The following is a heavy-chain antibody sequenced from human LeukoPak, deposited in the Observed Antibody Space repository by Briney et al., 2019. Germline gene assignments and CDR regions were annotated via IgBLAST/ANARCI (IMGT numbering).Heavy chain of an antibody. V-gene: IGHV1-69*05. D-gene: IGHD3-3*01. CDR3: ARAAVTIFGVVTAYHYYYMDV. J-gene: IGHJ6*03. Sequence: GASVKVSCKASGGTFSSYAISWVRQAPGQGLEWMGGIIPIFGTATYAQKFQGRVTITTDESKSTAYMELSSLRSEDTAVYYCARAAVTIFGVVTAYHYYYMDVWGKGTTVTVSS. CDR2: IIPIFGTA. CDR1: GGTFSSYA.